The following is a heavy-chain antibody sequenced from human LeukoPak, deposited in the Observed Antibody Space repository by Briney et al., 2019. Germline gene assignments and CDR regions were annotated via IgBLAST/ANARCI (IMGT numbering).Heavy chain of an antibody. CDR1: GGSFSGYY. Sequence: PSETLSLTCAVYGGSFSGYYWSWIRQPPGKGLEWIGEINHSGSTNYNPSLKSRVTISVDTSKNQFSLKLSSVTAADTAVYYCARTDASTNSWGFDPWGQGTLVTVSS. CDR3: ARTDASTNSWGFDP. CDR2: INHSGST. V-gene: IGHV4-34*01. D-gene: IGHD2-2*01. J-gene: IGHJ5*02.